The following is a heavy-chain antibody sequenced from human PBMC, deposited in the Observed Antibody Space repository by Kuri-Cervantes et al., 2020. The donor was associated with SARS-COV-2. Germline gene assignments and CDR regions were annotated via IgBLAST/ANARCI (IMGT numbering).Heavy chain of an antibody. J-gene: IGHJ5*02. CDR1: GGSFSGYK. Sequence: SQTLSLTCAVYGGSFSGYKWNWIRQPPGKGPEWSGCIHYSGSTDYNPSLKSRVTISMDTSKSQFSLEVNSVTAADTAVYYCARYFWSGYYTGWFDPWGQGALVTVSS. D-gene: IGHD3-3*01. CDR3: ARYFWSGYYTGWFDP. CDR2: IHYSGST. V-gene: IGHV4-59*01.